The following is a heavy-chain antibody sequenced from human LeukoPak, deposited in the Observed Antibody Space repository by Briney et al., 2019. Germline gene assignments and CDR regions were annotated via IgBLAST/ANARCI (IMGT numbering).Heavy chain of an antibody. Sequence: HPGGSLRLSCAASGFTFSSYAMSWVRQAPGKGLEWVSAISGSGGSTYYADSVKGRFTISRDNSKNTLYLKMNSLRAEDTAVYYCAKDMRGRGSKLDLDYWGQGTLVTVSS. J-gene: IGHJ4*02. CDR3: AKDMRGRGSKLDLDY. CDR1: GFTFSSYA. V-gene: IGHV3-23*01. CDR2: ISGSGGST. D-gene: IGHD3-3*01.